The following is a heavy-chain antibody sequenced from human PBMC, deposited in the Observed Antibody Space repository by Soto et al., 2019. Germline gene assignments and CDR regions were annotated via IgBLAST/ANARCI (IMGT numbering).Heavy chain of an antibody. V-gene: IGHV3-30*18. Sequence: QVQLVESGGGVLQPGTSLRLSCEASGFAFNKCGMHCVRQAPGKGREWVAFISYDGSYQYYADSVQGRLTITRDNSMNPLNMQLNRLRSEDTAVYYCAKVGEVGGVLGDHWGQGTLVNVSS. D-gene: IGHD2-8*01. J-gene: IGHJ4*02. CDR2: ISYDGSYQ. CDR1: GFAFNKCG. CDR3: AKVGEVGGVLGDH.